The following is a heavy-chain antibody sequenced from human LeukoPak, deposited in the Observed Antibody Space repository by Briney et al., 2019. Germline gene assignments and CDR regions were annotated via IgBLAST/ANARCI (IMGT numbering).Heavy chain of an antibody. V-gene: IGHV4-39*07. CDR1: GGSIRSGNYY. Sequence: KPSETLSLTCLVSGGSIRSGNYYWGWIRPPQGKGLVWIGSLYYTGSTYNNPSLKTRVTMSVDTSKSQFSLNLNSVTAADTAVYYCARVRAAAIPCYFDYWGQGTLVTVSS. CDR3: ARVRAAAIPCYFDY. CDR2: LYYTGST. J-gene: IGHJ4*02. D-gene: IGHD6-13*01.